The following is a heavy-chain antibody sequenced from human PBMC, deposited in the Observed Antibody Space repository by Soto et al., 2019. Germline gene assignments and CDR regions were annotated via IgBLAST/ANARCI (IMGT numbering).Heavy chain of an antibody. V-gene: IGHV3-30*18. CDR1: GFTFSSYG. J-gene: IGHJ6*02. D-gene: IGHD2-2*01. Sequence: QVQLVESGGGVVQPGRSLRLSCAASGFTFSSYGMHWVRQAPGKGLEWVAVISYDGSNKYYADSVKGRFTISRDNSKNTLYLQMNRLRAEDTDVYYCAKEGGVVVVQAATNHPSYYYGMDVWGQGTTVTGSS. CDR2: ISYDGSNK. CDR3: AKEGGVVVVQAATNHPSYYYGMDV.